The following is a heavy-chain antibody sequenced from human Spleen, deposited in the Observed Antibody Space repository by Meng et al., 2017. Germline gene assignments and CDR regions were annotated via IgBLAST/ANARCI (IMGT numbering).Heavy chain of an antibody. CDR3: ARRIAVAGLYYYYYGMDV. J-gene: IGHJ6*02. Sequence: GESLKISCPASGFTFSSYWMSWVRQAPGKGLEWVANIKQDGSEQYYVDSVKGLFTISRDNAKNSLYLQKNRLRAEDTAVYYCARRIAVAGLYYYYYGMDVWGQGTTVTVSS. D-gene: IGHD6-19*01. V-gene: IGHV3-7*01. CDR2: IKQDGSEQ. CDR1: GFTFSSYW.